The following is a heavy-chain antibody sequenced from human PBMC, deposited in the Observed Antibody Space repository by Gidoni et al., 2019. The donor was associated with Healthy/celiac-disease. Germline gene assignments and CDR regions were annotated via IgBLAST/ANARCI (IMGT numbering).Heavy chain of an antibody. CDR1: GGSISSYY. D-gene: IGHD3-22*01. J-gene: IGHJ2*01. CDR2: IYTSGST. CDR3: ASTMIVVNGISGLGSVWYFDL. Sequence: QVQLQESGPGLVKPSETLSLTCTVSGGSISSYYWSWLRQPAGKGLEWIGRIYTSGSTNYNPSLKSRVTMSVDTSKNQFSLKLSSVTAADTAVYYCASTMIVVNGISGLGSVWYFDLWGRGTLVTVSS. V-gene: IGHV4-4*07.